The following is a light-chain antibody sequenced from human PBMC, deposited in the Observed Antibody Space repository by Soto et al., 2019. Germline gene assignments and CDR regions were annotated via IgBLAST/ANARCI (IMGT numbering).Light chain of an antibody. CDR1: QSISSY. CDR2: AAS. J-gene: IGKJ1*01. CDR3: QQSNTTPPT. Sequence: DIQMTQSPSSLSASVGDRVTITRRSSQSISSYLNWYQQRPGKAPKLLIYAASSLQSGVPSRFSGSGSGTDFTLTISSLQPEDIATYYCQQSNTTPPTFGQGTKVDIK. V-gene: IGKV1-39*01.